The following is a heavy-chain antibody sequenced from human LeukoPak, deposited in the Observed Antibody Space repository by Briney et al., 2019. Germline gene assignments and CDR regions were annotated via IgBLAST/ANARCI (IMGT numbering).Heavy chain of an antibody. CDR2: IYYSGST. CDR3: ARSYYDILTGFYAFDI. V-gene: IGHV4-59*01. Sequence: SETLSLTCTVSGDSISSYYWSWIRQPPGKGLEWIGYIYYSGSTNYNPSLKSRVTISVDTSKNQFSLKLSSVTAADTAVYYCARSYYDILTGFYAFDIWGQGTMVTVSS. CDR1: GDSISSYY. J-gene: IGHJ3*02. D-gene: IGHD3-9*01.